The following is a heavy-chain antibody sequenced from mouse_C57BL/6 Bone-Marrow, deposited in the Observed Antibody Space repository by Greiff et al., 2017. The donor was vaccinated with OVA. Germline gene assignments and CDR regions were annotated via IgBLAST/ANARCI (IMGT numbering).Heavy chain of an antibody. J-gene: IGHJ2*01. V-gene: IGHV1-50*01. Sequence: VQLQQPGAELVKPGASVKLSCKASGYTFTSYWMPWVKQRPGQGLEWIGEIDPSDSYTNYNQKFKGKATLTVDTSSSTAYMQLSSLTSEDSAVYYCARDDGYYNFDYWGQGTTLTVSS. CDR2: IDPSDSYT. D-gene: IGHD2-3*01. CDR3: ARDDGYYNFDY. CDR1: GYTFTSYW.